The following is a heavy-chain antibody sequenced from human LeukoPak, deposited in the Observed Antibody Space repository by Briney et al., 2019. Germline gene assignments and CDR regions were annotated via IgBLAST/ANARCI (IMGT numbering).Heavy chain of an antibody. CDR3: ASSGIAGDFDY. J-gene: IGHJ4*02. D-gene: IGHD6-13*01. CDR1: GGSISSYY. V-gene: IGHV4-59*08. CDR2: IYYSGST. Sequence: SETLSLTCTVSGGSISSYYWSWIRQPPGKGLEWIGYIYYSGSTNYNPSLKSRVTTSVDTSKNQFSLKLSSVTAADTAVYYCASSGIAGDFDYWGQGTVVTVSS.